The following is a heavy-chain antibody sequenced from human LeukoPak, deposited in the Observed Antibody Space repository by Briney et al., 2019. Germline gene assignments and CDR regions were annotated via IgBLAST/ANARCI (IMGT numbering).Heavy chain of an antibody. CDR1: GYTFTGYY. CDR2: INPNSGGT. Sequence: ASVKVSCKTSGYTFTGYYMHWVRQAAGQRLEWMGWINPNSGGTNYPQKFQGRVTMTRDTSITTAYMELSSLRSDDTAVYYCARAGVRYYYDSSGYYLDFDFWGQGTLVTVSS. J-gene: IGHJ4*02. D-gene: IGHD3-22*01. V-gene: IGHV1-2*02. CDR3: ARAGVRYYYDSSGYYLDFDF.